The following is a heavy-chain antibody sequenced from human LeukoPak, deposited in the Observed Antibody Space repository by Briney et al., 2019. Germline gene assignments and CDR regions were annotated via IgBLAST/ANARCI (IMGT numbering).Heavy chain of an antibody. Sequence: GGSLRLSCAAAGFTFSSYAIHWVRLAPGKRLEYVAAISSSGGNTYFASSVKGRFTISRDNSKNTVYLQMGSLRAEDMAVYYCARDSLIPSIVVVPAAILPGYWGQGTLVTVSS. V-gene: IGHV3-64*01. J-gene: IGHJ4*02. D-gene: IGHD2-2*01. CDR1: GFTFSSYA. CDR3: ARDSLIPSIVVVPAAILPGY. CDR2: ISSSGGNT.